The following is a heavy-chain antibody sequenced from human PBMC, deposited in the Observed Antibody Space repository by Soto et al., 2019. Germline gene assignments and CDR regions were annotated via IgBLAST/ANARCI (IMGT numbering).Heavy chain of an antibody. J-gene: IGHJ4*02. V-gene: IGHV4-61*08. D-gene: IGHD3-9*01. CDR1: GGSISSGGYY. CDR3: ASHPGHHDILTGPDS. Sequence: SETLSLTCTVSGGSISSGGYYWSWIRQHPGKGLEWIGYIYYSGSTNYNPSLKSRVTISVDTSKNQFSLKLSSVTAADTAVYYCASHPGHHDILTGPDSWGQGTLVTVSS. CDR2: IYYSGST.